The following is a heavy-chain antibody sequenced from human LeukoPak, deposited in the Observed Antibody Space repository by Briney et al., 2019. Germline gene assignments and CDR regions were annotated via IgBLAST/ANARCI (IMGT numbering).Heavy chain of an antibody. J-gene: IGHJ5*02. CDR3: ARLTYSNNWYFRRGLDNRFDP. V-gene: IGHV4-34*01. CDR1: GGSFSGYY. Sequence: SETLSLTCAVYGGSFSGYYWSWIRQPPGKGLEWIGEINHSGSANYNPSLKSRVTISVDASKSQFSLRLGSVTAADTAVYYCARLTYSNNWYFRRGLDNRFDPWGQGTLVTVSS. CDR2: INHSGSA. D-gene: IGHD6-13*01.